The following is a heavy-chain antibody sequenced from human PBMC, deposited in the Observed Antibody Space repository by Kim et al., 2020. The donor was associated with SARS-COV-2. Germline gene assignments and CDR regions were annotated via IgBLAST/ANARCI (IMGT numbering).Heavy chain of an antibody. CDR2: ISGSGGST. Sequence: LSLTCAASGFTFSSYAMSWVRQAPGKGLEWVSAISGSGGSTYYADSVKGRFTISRDNSKNTLYLQMNSLRAEDTAVYYCAKLRFPGYSSGWQYYFDYWGQGTLVTVSS. D-gene: IGHD6-19*01. CDR1: GFTFSSYA. V-gene: IGHV3-23*01. J-gene: IGHJ4*02. CDR3: AKLRFPGYSSGWQYYFDY.